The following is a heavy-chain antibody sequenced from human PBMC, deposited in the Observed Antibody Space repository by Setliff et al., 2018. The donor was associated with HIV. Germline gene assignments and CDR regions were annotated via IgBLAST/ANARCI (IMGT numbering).Heavy chain of an antibody. Sequence: SVKVSCKAPGGTFTSYVISWVRQAPGQGLEWMGGIIPILGIASYSQKFQGRVTITADKSTSTAYMELSSLRSEDTAVYYCARPQWELGVDYYGMDVWGQGTTGTVS. V-gene: IGHV1-69*10. CDR2: IIPILGIA. J-gene: IGHJ6*02. CDR3: ARPQWELGVDYYGMDV. D-gene: IGHD1-26*01. CDR1: GGTFTSYV.